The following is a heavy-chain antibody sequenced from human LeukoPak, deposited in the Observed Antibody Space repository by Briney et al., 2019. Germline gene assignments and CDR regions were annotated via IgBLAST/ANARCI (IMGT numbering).Heavy chain of an antibody. D-gene: IGHD3-22*01. J-gene: IGHJ4*02. V-gene: IGHV3-30*02. Sequence: GGSLRLSCAASGFTFSHYGVHWVRQAPGKGLEWVAFIRYDGSNKYYADSVKGRFTISRDNSKNTLYLQMNSLRAEDTAVYYCASPYYYDSSGPFDYWGQGTLVTVSS. CDR2: IRYDGSNK. CDR1: GFTFSHYG. CDR3: ASPYYYDSSGPFDY.